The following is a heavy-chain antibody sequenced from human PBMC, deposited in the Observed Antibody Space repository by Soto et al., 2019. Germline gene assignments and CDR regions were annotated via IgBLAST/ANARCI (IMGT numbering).Heavy chain of an antibody. CDR1: GDTFRNYA. D-gene: IGHD6-19*01. CDR2: IIPLFST. J-gene: IGHJ4*02. V-gene: IGHV1-69*18. Sequence: QVLLVQSGAEVKKPGSSVKVSCKASGDTFRNYAFTWVRQAPGQGLEWMGTIIPLFSTRYAQKFQGRVTMTADESTSTVYMDLSSLKSDDTAVYYCARDPGIAVVGRGTSFEHWGQGTLVTVSS. CDR3: ARDPGIAVVGRGTSFEH.